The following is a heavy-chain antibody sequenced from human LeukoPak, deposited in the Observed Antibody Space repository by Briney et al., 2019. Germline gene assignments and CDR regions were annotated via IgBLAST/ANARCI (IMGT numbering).Heavy chain of an antibody. CDR3: AKDDKWNDGGGAFDI. CDR1: GFTFSSFA. Sequence: GGSLRLSCAASGFTFSSFALSWVRQAPGKGLEWVSGVSYTRVATYYAASVKGRFTIYRDNSKNTLYLQMNILRAEDTALYYCAKDDKWNDGGGAFDIWGQGTMVTVSS. V-gene: IGHV3-23*01. CDR2: VSYTRVAT. D-gene: IGHD1-1*01. J-gene: IGHJ3*02.